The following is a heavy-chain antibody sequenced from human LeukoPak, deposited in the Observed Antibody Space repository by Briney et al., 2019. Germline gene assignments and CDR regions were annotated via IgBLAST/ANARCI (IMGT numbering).Heavy chain of an antibody. V-gene: IGHV3-53*04. D-gene: IGHD5-24*01. CDR2: IYDNGDA. Sequence: PGGSLRLSCAASGFTVSSNYMSWVRQAPGKGLEWVSVIYDNGDAYSADSAKGRFTISRHNSKNTLYLQMNSLRPEDTAVYYCAGGSRRDGYDYWGQGTLVTVSS. J-gene: IGHJ4*02. CDR1: GFTVSSNY. CDR3: AGGSRRDGYDY.